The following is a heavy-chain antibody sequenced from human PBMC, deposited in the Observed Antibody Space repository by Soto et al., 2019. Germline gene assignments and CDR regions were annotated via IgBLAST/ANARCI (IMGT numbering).Heavy chain of an antibody. CDR1: GYSISSGYN. J-gene: IGHJ4*02. Sequence: SETLSLTCAVSGYSISSGYNWGWLRQPPGKRLEWIGSISHSGSTYYNPSLKSRVTISVDTSKNQFSLKVTSVTAADTAVYYCARDLNYYDSSGYHWEAPFDCWGQGTLVTVSS. CDR2: ISHSGST. CDR3: ARDLNYYDSSGYHWEAPFDC. V-gene: IGHV4-38-2*02. D-gene: IGHD3-22*01.